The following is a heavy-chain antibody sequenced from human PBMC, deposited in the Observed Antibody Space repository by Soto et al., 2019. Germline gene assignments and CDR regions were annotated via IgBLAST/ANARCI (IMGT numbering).Heavy chain of an antibody. CDR3: ARVAYYGSGSSRGGIDY. CDR1: GGSFSGYY. Sequence: QVQLQQWGAGLLKPSETLSLTCAVYGGSFSGYYWSWIRQPPGKGLEWIGEINHSGSTNYNPSLKSRVTISVDTSKNQFFLKLSSVTAADTAVYYCARVAYYGSGSSRGGIDYWGQGTLVTVSS. V-gene: IGHV4-34*01. CDR2: INHSGST. D-gene: IGHD3-10*01. J-gene: IGHJ4*02.